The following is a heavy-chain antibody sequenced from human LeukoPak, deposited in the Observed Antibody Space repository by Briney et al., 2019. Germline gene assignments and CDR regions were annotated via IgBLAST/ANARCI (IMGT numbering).Heavy chain of an antibody. CDR1: GFTFGDYF. CDR2: ISGTSQTI. V-gene: IGHV3-11*01. D-gene: IGHD3-10*01. CDR3: SRRGWGSYSQDY. J-gene: IGHJ4*02. Sequence: GGSLRLSCEGTGFTFGDYFMTWIRQAPGKGLEWLSYISGTSQTIYYADSVRGRFTVSRDNARQSLFLQMNSLRVDDTAVYYCSRRGWGSYSQDYWGQGTPVTVSA.